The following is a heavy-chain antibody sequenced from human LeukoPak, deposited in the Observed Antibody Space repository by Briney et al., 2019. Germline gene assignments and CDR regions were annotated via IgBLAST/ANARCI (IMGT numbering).Heavy chain of an antibody. CDR3: AKQRLSTHDY. J-gene: IGHJ4*02. CDR2: IGGSDDST. D-gene: IGHD2/OR15-2a*01. CDR1: RFTFSSYA. V-gene: IGHV3-23*01. Sequence: GGSLRLSCAASRFTFSSYAMSWVRQAPGKGLEWVSAIGGSDDSTYYADSVKGRFTISRDNSKNTLYLQMNSLRAEDTAVYYCAKQRLSTHDYWGQGTLVTVSS.